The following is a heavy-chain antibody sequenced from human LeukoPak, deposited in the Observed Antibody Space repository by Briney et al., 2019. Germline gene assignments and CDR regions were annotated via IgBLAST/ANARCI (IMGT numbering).Heavy chain of an antibody. CDR2: IYYSGST. CDR1: GGSISSYY. CDR3: ARDAGYCSGGSCYLGLYYCYGMDV. D-gene: IGHD2-15*01. V-gene: IGHV4-59*01. Sequence: SETLSLTCTVSGGSISSYYWSWIRQPPGKGLEWIGYIYYSGSTNYNPSLKSRVTISVDTSKNQFSLKLSSVTAADTAVYYCARDAGYCSGGSCYLGLYYCYGMDVWGQGTTVTVSS. J-gene: IGHJ6*02.